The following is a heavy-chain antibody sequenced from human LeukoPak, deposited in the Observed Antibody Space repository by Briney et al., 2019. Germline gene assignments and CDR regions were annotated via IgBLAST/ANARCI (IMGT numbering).Heavy chain of an antibody. Sequence: PSETLSLTCTVSGGSFSNYYWSWTRQPPGKGLEWIGYIYYSGSTNYSPSLKSRVTTSVDTSKNQFSLRLSSVTAADTAVYYCARAPAGGYFDLWGRGTLVTVSS. CDR2: IYYSGST. D-gene: IGHD3-10*01. J-gene: IGHJ2*01. CDR3: ARAPAGGYFDL. V-gene: IGHV4-59*01. CDR1: GGSFSNYY.